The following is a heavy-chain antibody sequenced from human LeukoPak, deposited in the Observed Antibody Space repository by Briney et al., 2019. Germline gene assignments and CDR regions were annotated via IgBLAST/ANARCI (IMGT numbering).Heavy chain of an antibody. Sequence: PSETLSLTCAVYGGSFSGYYWSWIRQPPGKGLDWIGEINHSGSTNYNPSLKSRVTISVDTSKNQFSLKLSSVTAADTAVYYCARTHIVVVPAARLYYYYGMDVWGQGTTVTVSS. CDR1: GGSFSGYY. J-gene: IGHJ6*02. CDR3: ARTHIVVVPAARLYYYYGMDV. D-gene: IGHD2-2*01. CDR2: INHSGST. V-gene: IGHV4-34*01.